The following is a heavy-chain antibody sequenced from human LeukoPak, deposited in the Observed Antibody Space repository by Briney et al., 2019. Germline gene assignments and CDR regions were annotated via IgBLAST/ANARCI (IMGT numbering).Heavy chain of an antibody. Sequence: ASVKVSCKASGGTFSSYAISWVRQAPGQGLEWMGGIIPIFGTANYAQKFQGRVTITTDESTSTAYMELSSLRSEDTAVYYCARGRVLYDSSGYYCSLLDYWGQGTLVTVSS. D-gene: IGHD3-22*01. CDR3: ARGRVLYDSSGYYCSLLDY. J-gene: IGHJ4*02. V-gene: IGHV1-69*05. CDR1: GGTFSSYA. CDR2: IIPIFGTA.